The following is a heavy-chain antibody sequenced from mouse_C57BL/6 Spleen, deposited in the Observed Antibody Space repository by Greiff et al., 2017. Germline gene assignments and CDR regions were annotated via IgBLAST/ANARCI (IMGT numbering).Heavy chain of an antibody. D-gene: IGHD2-13*01. CDR2: ISSGSSTI. CDR3: ARESDGCFGY. J-gene: IGHJ2*01. V-gene: IGHV5-17*01. Sequence: EVQLVEPGGGLVKPGGSLKLSCAASGFTFSDYGMHWVRQAPEKGLEWVAYISSGSSTIYYADTVKGRSTISRDNATNTLFLQMTSLRSEDTAMSYCARESDGCFGYWGQGTTLTVSS. CDR1: GFTFSDYG.